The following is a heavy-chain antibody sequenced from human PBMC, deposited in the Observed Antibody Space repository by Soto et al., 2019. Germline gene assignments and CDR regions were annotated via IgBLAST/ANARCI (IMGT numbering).Heavy chain of an antibody. D-gene: IGHD1-7*01. V-gene: IGHV4-59*01. CDR1: GGSISSYY. Sequence: SETLSLTCTVSGGSISSYYWSWIRQPPGKGLEWIGYIYYSGSTNYNPSLKSRVTVSVDTSKNQFSLKLSSVTAADTAVYYCARVPLITGTTSYYYYMDVWGKGTTVTVSS. J-gene: IGHJ6*03. CDR3: ARVPLITGTTSYYYYMDV. CDR2: IYYSGST.